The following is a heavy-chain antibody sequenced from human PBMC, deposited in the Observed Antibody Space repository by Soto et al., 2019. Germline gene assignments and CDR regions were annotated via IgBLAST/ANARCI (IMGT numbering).Heavy chain of an antibody. D-gene: IGHD3-3*01. CDR3: STVGKKSITIFGVVPMSYGMDV. V-gene: IGHV4-31*03. Sequence: SETLSLTCTVSGGSISSGGYYWSWIRQHPGKGLEWIGYIYYSGSTYYNPSLKSRVTISVDTSKNQFSLKLSSVTAADTAVYYCSTVGKKSITIFGVVPMSYGMDVWGQGTTVTVSS. CDR1: GGSISSGGYY. CDR2: IYYSGST. J-gene: IGHJ6*02.